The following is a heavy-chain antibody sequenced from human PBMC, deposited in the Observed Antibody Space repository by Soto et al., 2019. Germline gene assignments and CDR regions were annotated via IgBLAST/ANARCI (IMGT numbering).Heavy chain of an antibody. CDR2: IYYRGST. Sequence: QVQLQESGPGLVKPSQTLSLTCTVSGGSISSGDYYWSWIRQPPGKGLEWIGYIYYRGSTYYNPSLKSRVTISVDTSKNQFSLKLSSVTAADTAVYYCASHPSSGQNLDAFDIWGQGTMVTVSS. D-gene: IGHD6-25*01. CDR3: ASHPSSGQNLDAFDI. CDR1: GGSISSGDYY. J-gene: IGHJ3*02. V-gene: IGHV4-30-4*01.